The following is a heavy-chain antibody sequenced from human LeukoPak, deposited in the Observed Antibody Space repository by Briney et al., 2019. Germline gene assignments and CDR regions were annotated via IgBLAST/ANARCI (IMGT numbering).Heavy chain of an antibody. Sequence: GGSLRLSCAASGFTFSSYAMHWVRQAPGKGLEWVAVISYDGSNKYYADSVKGRFTISRDNSKNTLYLQMNSQRAEDTAVYYCARDRGRAFDIWGQGTMVTVSS. J-gene: IGHJ3*02. CDR2: ISYDGSNK. CDR1: GFTFSSYA. V-gene: IGHV3-30-3*01. CDR3: ARDRGRAFDI.